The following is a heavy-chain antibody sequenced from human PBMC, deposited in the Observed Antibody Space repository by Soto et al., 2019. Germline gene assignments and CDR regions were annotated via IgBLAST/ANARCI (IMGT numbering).Heavy chain of an antibody. CDR3: TAGKLYPSPDFDY. V-gene: IGHV3-49*04. CDR2: IRSKAYGGTT. J-gene: IGHJ4*02. D-gene: IGHD2-8*01. Sequence: EVQLVESGGGLVQPGRSLRLSCTASGFTFGDYAMSLVRQAPGKGLEWVGFIRSKAYGGTTEYAASVKGRFTISRDDSKSTAYLQMNSLKAEDTAVYYCTAGKLYPSPDFDYWGQGTLVTVSS. CDR1: GFTFGDYA.